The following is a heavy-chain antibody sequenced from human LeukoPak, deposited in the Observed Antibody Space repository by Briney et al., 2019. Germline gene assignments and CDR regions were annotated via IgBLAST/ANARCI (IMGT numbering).Heavy chain of an antibody. J-gene: IGHJ4*02. D-gene: IGHD3-22*01. Sequence: SETLSLTCTVSGGPISSYYRSCIRQPPGKALEWIGYIYTSGSTNYHPSLKSRVTISVDTSKNQFYLKLSSVTAADTAVYYCARFYDSSGYYFGPYFDYWGQGTLVTVSS. V-gene: IGHV4-4*09. CDR2: IYTSGST. CDR3: ARFYDSSGYYFGPYFDY. CDR1: GGPISSYY.